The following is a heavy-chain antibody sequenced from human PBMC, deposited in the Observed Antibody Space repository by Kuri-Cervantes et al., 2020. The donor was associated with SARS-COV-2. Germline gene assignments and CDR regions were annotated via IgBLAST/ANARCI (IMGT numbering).Heavy chain of an antibody. V-gene: IGHV4-39*01. CDR2: IYYSGST. CDR1: GGSISSSSYY. Sequence: ESLKISCTVSGGSISSSSYYWGWIRQPPGKGLEWIGSIYYSGSTYYNPSLKSRVTISVDTSKNQFSLKLTSVTAADTAIYYCARHYAFDRFHKWGQRTQVTVSS. CDR3: ARHYAFDRFHK. D-gene: IGHD3-9*01. J-gene: IGHJ4*02.